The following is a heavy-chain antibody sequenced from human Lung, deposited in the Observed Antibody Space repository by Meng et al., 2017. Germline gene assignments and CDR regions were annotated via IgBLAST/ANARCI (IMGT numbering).Heavy chain of an antibody. J-gene: IGHJ4*02. Sequence: HVSRQPWGAGLLKPSETLSLTCVVSGGSFSDYYWSWIRQPPGKGLEWIGEINHSGSTNYNPSLESRATISVDTSQNNLSLKLSSVTAADSAVYYCARGPTTMAHDFDYWGQGTLVTVSS. D-gene: IGHD4-11*01. V-gene: IGHV4-34*01. CDR1: GGSFSDYY. CDR2: INHSGST. CDR3: ARGPTTMAHDFDY.